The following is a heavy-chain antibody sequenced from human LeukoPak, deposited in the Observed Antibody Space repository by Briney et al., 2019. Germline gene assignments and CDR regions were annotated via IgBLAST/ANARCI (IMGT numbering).Heavy chain of an antibody. J-gene: IGHJ4*02. CDR1: GFTFSSYA. D-gene: IGHD3-22*01. CDR2: ISGSGGST. Sequence: GGSLRLSCAASGFTFSSYAMSWVRQAPGKGLEWVSAISGSGGSTYYADSVKGRFTISRDNSKNTLYLQMNSLRAEDTAVYYCAKPKAYYDSSGYEVWGQGTLSPSPQ. V-gene: IGHV3-23*01. CDR3: AKPKAYYDSSGYEV.